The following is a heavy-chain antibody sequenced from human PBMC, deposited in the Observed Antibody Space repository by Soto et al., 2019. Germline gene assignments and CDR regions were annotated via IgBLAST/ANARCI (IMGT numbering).Heavy chain of an antibody. V-gene: IGHV1-69*02. Sequence: QVPLVQSGAEVKKPGSSVKVSCKASGGTFSSYTISWVRQAPGQGLEWMGRIIPILGIANYAQKFHGRVTITADKSTSTAYMEMSSMRSEDTAVYYCARGFVRGTVTTYAFDIWGQWTMVTVSS. J-gene: IGHJ3*02. CDR2: IIPILGIA. CDR3: ARGFVRGTVTTYAFDI. D-gene: IGHD4-17*01. CDR1: GGTFSSYT.